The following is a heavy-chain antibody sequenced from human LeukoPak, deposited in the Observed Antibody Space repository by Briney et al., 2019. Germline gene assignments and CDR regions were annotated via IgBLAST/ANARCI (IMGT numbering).Heavy chain of an antibody. CDR3: ARDYSNSSYYYYGMDV. CDR2: ISSSSSYI. J-gene: IGHJ6*02. V-gene: IGHV3-21*01. CDR1: GFTFSSYS. Sequence: GGSLRLSCAASGFTFSSYSMNWVRQAPGKGLEWVSSISSSSSYIYYADSVKGRFTISRDNAKNSLYLQMNSLRAEDTAVYYCARDYSNSSYYYYGMDVWGQGTTVTVSS. D-gene: IGHD4-11*01.